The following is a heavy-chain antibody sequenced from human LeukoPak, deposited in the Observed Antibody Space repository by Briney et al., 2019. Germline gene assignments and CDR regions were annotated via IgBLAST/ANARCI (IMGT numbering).Heavy chain of an antibody. Sequence: GGSLRLSCAASGFTFINFGMNCVRQAPGKGLEWVASISSSSGYIYYADSVKGRFTISRDNAKNSLYLQMNSLRGEDTALYYCARDSGDYCFDYWGQGALVTVPP. CDR2: ISSSSGYI. V-gene: IGHV3-21*01. CDR3: ARDSGDYCFDY. CDR1: GFTFINFG. J-gene: IGHJ4*02. D-gene: IGHD4-17*01.